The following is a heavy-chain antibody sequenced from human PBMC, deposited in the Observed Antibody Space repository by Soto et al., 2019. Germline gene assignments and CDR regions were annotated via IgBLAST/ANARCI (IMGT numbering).Heavy chain of an antibody. CDR2: ISAYNGNT. Sequence: QVQLVQSGAEVKKPGASVKVSCKASGYTFTNYDINWVRQAPGQGLEWMGWISAYNGNTNYAQKLQGRVTMTTDTSTSTAYMELRSPRSDDTAVYYCARVPPYSSSWYFDLWGRGTLVTVSS. V-gene: IGHV1-18*01. CDR3: ARVPPYSSSWYFDL. CDR1: GYTFTNYD. D-gene: IGHD6-13*01. J-gene: IGHJ2*01.